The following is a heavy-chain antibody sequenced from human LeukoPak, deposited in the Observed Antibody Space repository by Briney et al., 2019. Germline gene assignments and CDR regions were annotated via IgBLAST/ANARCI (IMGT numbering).Heavy chain of an antibody. CDR2: ISAYNGNT. J-gene: IGHJ5*02. Sequence: GASVKVSCKASGYTFTTYGINWVRQAPGQGLEWMGWISAYNGNTNYAQNLQGRVTLTTDTSASTAYMELRSLRSDDTAVYYCARDLIAARPGWFDPWGQETLVIVSS. CDR3: ARDLIAARPGWFDP. CDR1: GYTFTTYG. D-gene: IGHD6-6*01. V-gene: IGHV1-18*01.